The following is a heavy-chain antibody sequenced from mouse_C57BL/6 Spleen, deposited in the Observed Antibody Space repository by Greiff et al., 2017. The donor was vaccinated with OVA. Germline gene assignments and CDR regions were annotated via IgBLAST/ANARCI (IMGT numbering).Heavy chain of an antibody. CDR3: ARFTGNYGEDY. J-gene: IGHJ4*01. CDR2: IDPSDSYT. V-gene: IGHV1-50*01. D-gene: IGHD2-1*01. Sequence: QVQLQQPGAELVKPGASVKLSCKASGYTFTSYWMQWVKQRPGQGLEWIGEIDPSDSYTNYHQKFKGKATLTVDTSSSTAYMQRSSLTSEDSAVYYCARFTGNYGEDYWGQGTSVTVSS. CDR1: GYTFTSYW.